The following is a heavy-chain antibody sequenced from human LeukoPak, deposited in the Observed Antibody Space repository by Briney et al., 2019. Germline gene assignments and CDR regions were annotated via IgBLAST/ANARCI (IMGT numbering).Heavy chain of an antibody. Sequence: SVKVSCKASGYTFTSYAISWVRQAPGQGLEWMGGIIPIFGTANYAQKFQGRVTVTADESTSTAYMELSSLRSDDTAVYYCASASHPWFGELPTDYWGQGTLVTVSS. CDR1: GYTFTSYA. CDR3: ASASHPWFGELPTDY. D-gene: IGHD3-10*01. J-gene: IGHJ4*02. V-gene: IGHV1-69*13. CDR2: IIPIFGTA.